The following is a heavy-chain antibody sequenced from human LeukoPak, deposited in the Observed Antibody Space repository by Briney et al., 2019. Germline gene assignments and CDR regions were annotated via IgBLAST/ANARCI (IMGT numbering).Heavy chain of an antibody. CDR1: GGSLSGYY. J-gene: IGHJ4*02. Sequence: SETLSLTCAVYGGSLSGYYWSWIRQPPGKGLEWIGEINHSGSTNYNPSLKSRVTISVDTSKNQFSLKLSSVTAADTAVYYCARGYDLFTNDYWGQGTLVTVSS. D-gene: IGHD3-22*01. CDR2: INHSGST. CDR3: ARGYDLFTNDY. V-gene: IGHV4-34*01.